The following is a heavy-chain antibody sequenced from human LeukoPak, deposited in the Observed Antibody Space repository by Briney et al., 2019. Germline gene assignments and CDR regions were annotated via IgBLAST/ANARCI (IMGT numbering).Heavy chain of an antibody. CDR3: AKYTVTTPYYYYGMDV. D-gene: IGHD4-17*01. CDR1: GFTFDDYT. J-gene: IGHJ6*02. CDR2: ISWDGGST. Sequence: GGSLRLSCAASGFTFDDYTMHWVRQAPGKGLEWVSLISWDGGSTYYADSVKGRFTISRDNSKNTLYLQMNSLRAEDTAVYYCAKYTVTTPYYYYGMDVWGQGTTVTVSS. V-gene: IGHV3-43*01.